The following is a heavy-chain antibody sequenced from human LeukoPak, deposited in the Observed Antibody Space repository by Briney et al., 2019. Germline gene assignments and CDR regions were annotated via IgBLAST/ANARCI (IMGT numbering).Heavy chain of an antibody. CDR3: VREGYDSSGYYLDS. J-gene: IGHJ4*02. CDR1: GGSISGYY. CDR2: IHNSGST. V-gene: IGHV4-59*01. D-gene: IGHD3-22*01. Sequence: PSKTLSLTRTVSGGSISGYYWSWFRQPPGKGLEWFGWIHNSGSTENNPSLKSRVTMSVDTSKNQISLRLYSVTAADTAVYYCVREGYDSSGYYLDSWGQGTLVTVSS.